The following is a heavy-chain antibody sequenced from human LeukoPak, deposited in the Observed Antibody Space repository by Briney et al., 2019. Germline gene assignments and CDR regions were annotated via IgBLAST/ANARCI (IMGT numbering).Heavy chain of an antibody. V-gene: IGHV4-31*03. CDR2: GYFRGNT. CDR1: GGSISSGAYY. Sequence: SETLSLTCTVSGGSISSGAYYWSWIRQVPGKGLEWIGYGYFRGNTFYNPSLKGRVTISVDTSNNHFSLQLNSVTAADTAVYYCARDAEGYFDYWGQGTLVTVSS. J-gene: IGHJ4*02. CDR3: ARDAEGYFDY.